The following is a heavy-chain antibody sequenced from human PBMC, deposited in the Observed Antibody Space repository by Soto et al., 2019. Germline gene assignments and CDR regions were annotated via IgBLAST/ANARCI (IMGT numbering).Heavy chain of an antibody. CDR1: GFTFSSYA. CDR2: ISYDGSNK. V-gene: IGHV3-30-3*01. Sequence: QVQLVESGGGVVQPGRSLRLSCAASGFTFSSYAMHWVRQAPGKGLEWVAVISYDGSNKYYADSVKGRFTISRDNSKNTRYLQMYSLRAEDTAVYYCASGPYYYDSSGPYFGDAFDIWGQGTMVTVSS. J-gene: IGHJ3*02. D-gene: IGHD3-22*01. CDR3: ASGPYYYDSSGPYFGDAFDI.